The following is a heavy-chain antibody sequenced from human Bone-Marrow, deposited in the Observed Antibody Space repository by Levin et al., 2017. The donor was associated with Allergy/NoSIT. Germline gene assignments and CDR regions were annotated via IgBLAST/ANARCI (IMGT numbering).Heavy chain of an antibody. CDR1: GYTFTGYY. Sequence: ASVKVSCKASGYTFTGYYMHWVRQAPGQGLEWMGWINPNSGGTNYAQKFQGRVTMTRDTSISTAYMELSRLRSDDTAVYYCARGALVGDTAMVVGGVFDYWGQGTLVTVSS. CDR2: INPNSGGT. D-gene: IGHD5-18*01. CDR3: ARGALVGDTAMVVGGVFDY. V-gene: IGHV1-2*02. J-gene: IGHJ4*02.